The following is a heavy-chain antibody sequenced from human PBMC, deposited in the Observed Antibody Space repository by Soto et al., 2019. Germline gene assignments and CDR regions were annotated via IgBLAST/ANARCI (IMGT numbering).Heavy chain of an antibody. D-gene: IGHD6-6*01. Sequence: EVQLLESGGGFVQPGGSLRLSCAASGFTFSSNAMSWVRQAPGKGLEWVTAISGSGYSTYYADSVKGRFTISRDNSKNTLYLQMNSRRAEDTAVYYCAKSSSSSSGYKDYYYYGMDVWGQGTTVTVSS. CDR2: ISGSGYST. CDR3: AKSSSSSSGYKDYYYYGMDV. J-gene: IGHJ6*02. V-gene: IGHV3-23*01. CDR1: GFTFSSNA.